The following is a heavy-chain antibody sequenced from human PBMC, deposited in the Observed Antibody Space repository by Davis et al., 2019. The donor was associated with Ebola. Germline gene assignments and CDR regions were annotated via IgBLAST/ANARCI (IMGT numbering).Heavy chain of an antibody. D-gene: IGHD1-26*01. CDR3: AKRSGPFDY. J-gene: IGHJ4*02. CDR1: GFTFSSYS. V-gene: IGHV3-30*18. CDR2: ISYDGSNK. Sequence: GGSLRLSCAASGFTFSSYSMNWVRQAPGKGLEWVAVISYDGSNKYYADSVKGRFTISRDNSKNTLYLQMNSLRAEDTAVYYWAKRSGPFDYWGQGTLVTVSS.